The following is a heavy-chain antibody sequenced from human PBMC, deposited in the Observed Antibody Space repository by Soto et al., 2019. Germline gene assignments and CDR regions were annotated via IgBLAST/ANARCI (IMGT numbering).Heavy chain of an antibody. CDR2: IGTAGDT. CDR1: GFTFSSYD. Sequence: GGSLRLSCAASGFTFSSYDMHWVRQATGKGLEWVSAIGTAGDTYYPGSVKGRFTISRENAKNSLYLQMNSLRAEDTAVYYCARGAHDYSNYGFYYYYGTDVWGQGTTVTVSS. J-gene: IGHJ6*02. D-gene: IGHD4-4*01. V-gene: IGHV3-13*01. CDR3: ARGAHDYSNYGFYYYYGTDV.